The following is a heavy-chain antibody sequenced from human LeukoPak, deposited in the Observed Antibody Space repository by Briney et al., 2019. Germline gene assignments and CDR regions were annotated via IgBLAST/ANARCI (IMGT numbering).Heavy chain of an antibody. Sequence: AGGSLRLSCTASGFTFSNYAMSWVRQAPGKRLEWVAAISGSDPGTYHANSVKGRFSISRDNSRNTLYLQMNILRTEDTAVYYCAKAPKGSCRGDLCYSLDHWAPGTLVAVSS. CDR3: AKAPKGSCRGDLCYSLDH. CDR1: GFTFSNYA. D-gene: IGHD2-21*02. CDR2: ISGSDPGT. J-gene: IGHJ4*02. V-gene: IGHV3-23*01.